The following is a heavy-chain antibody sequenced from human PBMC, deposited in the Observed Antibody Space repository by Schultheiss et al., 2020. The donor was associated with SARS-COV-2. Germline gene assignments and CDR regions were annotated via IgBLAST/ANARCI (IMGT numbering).Heavy chain of an antibody. CDR2: IYYIGST. V-gene: IGHV4-39*01. CDR1: GGSIGSSSYY. D-gene: IGHD6-6*01. J-gene: IGHJ4*02. Sequence: SQTLSLTCTVSGGSIGSSSYYWGWIRQPPGKGLEWIGSIYYIGSTYYNQSLKSRVTISVDTSKNQFSLKLSCVTAADTAVYYCARAFTSSSFDYWSQGTLVTVSS. CDR3: ARAFTSSSFDY.